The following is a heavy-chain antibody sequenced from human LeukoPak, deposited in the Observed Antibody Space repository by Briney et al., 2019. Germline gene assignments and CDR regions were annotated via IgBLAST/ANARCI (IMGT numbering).Heavy chain of an antibody. CDR1: GFTFSGRW. V-gene: IGHV3-74*01. CDR2: IKPDGSST. CDR3: VPADLP. Sequence: PGGSLRLSCTASGFTFSGRWMHWVRQAPGKGLVWVSLIKPDGSSTNYADSVKGRFTISRDDAKNTLYLQMNSLRVEGTAVYYCVPADLPWGQGTLVTVSS. J-gene: IGHJ5*02.